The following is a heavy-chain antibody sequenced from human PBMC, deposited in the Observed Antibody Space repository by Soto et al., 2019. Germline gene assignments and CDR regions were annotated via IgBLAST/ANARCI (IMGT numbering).Heavy chain of an antibody. Sequence: EVQLLESGGGLVQPGGSLRLSCAASGFTFINYAMSWVRQAPGKGLEWVSSISGSGHGSYYADSAKGRFTIFRDNSENTLYLQINNLRAEDTAVYYCAKDRYDGTAYYLISDWGQGTLVNVFS. V-gene: IGHV3-23*01. J-gene: IGHJ4*02. CDR3: AKDRYDGTAYYLISD. CDR2: ISGSGHGS. D-gene: IGHD3-10*01. CDR1: GFTFINYA.